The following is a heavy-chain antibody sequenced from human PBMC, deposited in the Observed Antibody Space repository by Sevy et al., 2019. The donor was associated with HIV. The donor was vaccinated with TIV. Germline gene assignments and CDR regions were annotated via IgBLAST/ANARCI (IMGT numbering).Heavy chain of an antibody. CDR3: AHGRGYSTPRVFDF. CDR2: ISGSGSST. Sequence: GGSLRLSCAGTGFTFSSYVMSWVRRAPGKGLEWVAGISGSGSSTYYADSVRGRFTVSRDNSKNTLYLQMNRLRVEDTAVYFCAHGRGYSTPRVFDFWGQGTLVTVSS. J-gene: IGHJ4*02. CDR1: GFTFSSYV. D-gene: IGHD5-12*01. V-gene: IGHV3-23*01.